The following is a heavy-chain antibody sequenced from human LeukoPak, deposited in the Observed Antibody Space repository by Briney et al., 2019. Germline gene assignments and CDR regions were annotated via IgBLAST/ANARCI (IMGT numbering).Heavy chain of an antibody. CDR2: INQDGSEK. CDR1: GTTFDSHY. J-gene: IGHJ4*02. Sequence: GGSLRLSCAASGTTFDSHYMTWVRQTPEKGLEWVANINQDGSEKNYADSVKGRFTISRDNAKKSLYPQMNSLRAEDTAVYYCASAAGWESAYWGQGTLVTVSS. D-gene: IGHD1-26*01. V-gene: IGHV3-7*01. CDR3: ASAAGWESAY.